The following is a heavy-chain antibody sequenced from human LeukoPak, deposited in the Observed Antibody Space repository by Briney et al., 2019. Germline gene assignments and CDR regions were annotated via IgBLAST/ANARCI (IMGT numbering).Heavy chain of an antibody. D-gene: IGHD6-19*01. J-gene: IGHJ4*02. CDR3: ARDVRVYSSGWYSFYFDY. CDR1: GGSISSYY. Sequence: PSETLSLTCTVSGGSISSYYWSWIRQPPGKGLEWIGHIYYSGSTNYNPSLKSRVTISVDTSKNQFSLKLSSVTAADTAVYYCARDVRVYSSGWYSFYFDYWGQGTLVTVSS. CDR2: IYYSGST. V-gene: IGHV4-59*01.